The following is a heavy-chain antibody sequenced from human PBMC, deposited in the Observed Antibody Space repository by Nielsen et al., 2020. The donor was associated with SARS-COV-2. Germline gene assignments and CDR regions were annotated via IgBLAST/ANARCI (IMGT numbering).Heavy chain of an antibody. CDR1: GFTFSTYG. CDR2: ISPDGDIV. J-gene: IGHJ4*02. D-gene: IGHD1-1*01. Sequence: GESLKISCAASGFTFSTYGMDWVRQAPGRGLVWVSRISPDGDIVNYADSVRGRFTTSRDNAKNTLYLQMNSLRAEDTAVYFCTNWNDGYWGQGTPVTVSS. CDR3: TNWNDGY. V-gene: IGHV3-74*01.